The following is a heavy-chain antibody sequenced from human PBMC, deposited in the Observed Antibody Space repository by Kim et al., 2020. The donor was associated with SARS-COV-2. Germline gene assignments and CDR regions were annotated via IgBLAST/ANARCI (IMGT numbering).Heavy chain of an antibody. J-gene: IGHJ4*02. CDR3: ATMAAAGTRDF. V-gene: IGHV3-48*03. D-gene: IGHD6-13*01. CDR2: ISVGGGVM. Sequence: GGSLRLSCVASGLIFSGFEMNWVRQAPGKGLQWVSYISVGGGVMSYADSVKGRFTVSRDNARKSLFLQMNSLRVEDTGVYYCATMAAAGTRDFWGPGTLVSVSS. CDR1: GLIFSGFE.